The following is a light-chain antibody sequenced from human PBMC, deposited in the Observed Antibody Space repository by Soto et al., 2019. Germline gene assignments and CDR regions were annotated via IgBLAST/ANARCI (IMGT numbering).Light chain of an antibody. V-gene: IGKV3-15*01. Sequence: EIVMSQSPATLSVSPGERVTLSCRASQSVSSNLAWYQYIPGQAPRLLIYAASTRATDIPARFSGSGSGTEFTLTISSLQSEDFAVYSCQQYNNWPPWTFGQGTKV. CDR2: AAS. CDR1: QSVSSN. CDR3: QQYNNWPPWT. J-gene: IGKJ1*01.